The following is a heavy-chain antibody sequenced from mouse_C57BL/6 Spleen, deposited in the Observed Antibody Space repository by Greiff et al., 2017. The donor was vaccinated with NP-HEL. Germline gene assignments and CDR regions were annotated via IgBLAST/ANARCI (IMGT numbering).Heavy chain of an antibody. D-gene: IGHD1-1*01. CDR1: GFTFSDYG. CDR2: ISSGSSTI. Sequence: EVQVVESGGGLVKPGGSLKLSCAASGFTFSDYGMHWVRQAPEKGLEWVAYISSGSSTIYYADTVKGRFTISRDNAKNTLFLQMTSLRSEATAMYYCASDYYGSSYGGTWCSYWGQGTLVTVSA. V-gene: IGHV5-17*01. J-gene: IGHJ3*01. CDR3: ASDYYGSSYGGTWCSY.